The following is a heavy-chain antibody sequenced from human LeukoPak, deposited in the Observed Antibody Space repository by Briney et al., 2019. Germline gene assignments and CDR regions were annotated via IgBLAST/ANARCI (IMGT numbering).Heavy chain of an antibody. J-gene: IGHJ5*02. D-gene: IGHD3-10*01. CDR2: IYYSGST. Sequence: KPSETLSLTCTVSGGSISSYYWSWLRQPPGKGLEWIGYIYYSGSTNYNPSLKSRVTISVDTSKNQFSLKLSSVTAADTAVYYCARAIPLHYYGSGSYNWFDPWGQGTLVTVSS. V-gene: IGHV4-59*08. CDR3: ARAIPLHYYGSGSYNWFDP. CDR1: GGSISSYY.